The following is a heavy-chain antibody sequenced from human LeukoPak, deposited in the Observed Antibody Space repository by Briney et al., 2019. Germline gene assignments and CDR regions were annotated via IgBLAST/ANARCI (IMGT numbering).Heavy chain of an antibody. D-gene: IGHD4-23*01. CDR3: ARDYPNYGGNSGLFDY. Sequence: KASETLSLTCAASGYSISSGYYWGWLRPPPGKGLECIGNLYHSGSTYCNPSLKSRLTISVDTSKNQFSLKLSSVTAADTAVYYCARDYPNYGGNSGLFDYWGQGTLVTVSS. J-gene: IGHJ4*02. CDR1: GYSISSGYY. CDR2: LYHSGST. V-gene: IGHV4-38-2*02.